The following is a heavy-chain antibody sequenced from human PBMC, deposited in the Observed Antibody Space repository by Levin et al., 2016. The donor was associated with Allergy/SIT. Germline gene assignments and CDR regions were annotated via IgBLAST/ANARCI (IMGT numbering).Heavy chain of an antibody. CDR2: ISGSGGGT. Sequence: GESLKISCAASGFTFSSYAMSWVRQAPGKGLEWVSGISGSGGGTYYADSVKGRFTISRDNSKNTLYLQMNSLRAEDTAVYYCAKDRRSGIAVAAEYWGQGTLVTVSS. J-gene: IGHJ4*02. V-gene: IGHV3-23*01. CDR1: GFTFSSYA. D-gene: IGHD6-19*01. CDR3: AKDRRSGIAVAAEY.